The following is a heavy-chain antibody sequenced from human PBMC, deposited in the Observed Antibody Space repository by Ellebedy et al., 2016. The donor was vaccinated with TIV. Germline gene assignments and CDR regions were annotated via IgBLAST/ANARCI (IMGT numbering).Heavy chain of an antibody. CDR2: INHSGST. V-gene: IGHV4-34*01. CDR1: GGSFSAHY. Sequence: SQTLSLTCXVYGGSFSAHYWTWIRQPPGKGLEWIGEINHSGSTNYNPSLRSRFTISVDTSKNQFSLKLTSVTAADTAVYYCARGLATTFAIGAYYHYYMDVWGKGTTVTVSS. D-gene: IGHD3-16*01. J-gene: IGHJ6*03. CDR3: ARGLATTFAIGAYYHYYMDV.